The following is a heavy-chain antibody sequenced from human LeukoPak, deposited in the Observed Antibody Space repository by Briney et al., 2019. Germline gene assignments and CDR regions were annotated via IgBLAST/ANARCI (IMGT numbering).Heavy chain of an antibody. CDR2: IRGSGAST. J-gene: IGHJ3*01. V-gene: IGHV3-23*01. Sequence: GGSLRLSCEASGFTFSNYAMTWVRQAPGKGLEWVSSIRGSGASTSYADSVKDRFTMSRDNSKSTLYLQMNSLRVGDTAVYYCGRDPNGDYVGAFDFWGQGTLLTVSS. CDR3: GRDPNGDYVGAFDF. D-gene: IGHD4-17*01. CDR1: GFTFSNYA.